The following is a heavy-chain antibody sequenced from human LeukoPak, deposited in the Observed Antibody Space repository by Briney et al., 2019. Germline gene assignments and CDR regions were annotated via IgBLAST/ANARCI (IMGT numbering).Heavy chain of an antibody. D-gene: IGHD6-19*01. CDR2: MNPNSGNT. J-gene: IGHJ5*02. Sequence: GASVKVSCKASGYTFTSYDINWVRQTTGQGLEWMGWMNPNSGNTGYAQNFQGRVTMTRNTSISTAYMELSSLRSEDTAVYYCARAYSSGWYAWFDPWGQGTLVTVSS. V-gene: IGHV1-8*01. CDR3: ARAYSSGWYAWFDP. CDR1: GYTFTSYD.